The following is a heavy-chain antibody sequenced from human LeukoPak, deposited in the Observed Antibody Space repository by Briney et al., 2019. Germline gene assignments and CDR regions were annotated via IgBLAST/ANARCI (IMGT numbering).Heavy chain of an antibody. CDR2: INAGNGNT. V-gene: IGHV1-3*01. J-gene: IGHJ4*02. CDR3: ARGSSGWPYYFDY. CDR1: GYTSTSYA. D-gene: IGHD6-19*01. Sequence: ASVKVSCKASGYTSTSYAMHWVRQAPGQRLEWMGWINAGNGNTKYSQKFQGRVTITRDTSASTAYMELSSLRSEDTAVYYCARGSSGWPYYFDYWGQGTLVTVSS.